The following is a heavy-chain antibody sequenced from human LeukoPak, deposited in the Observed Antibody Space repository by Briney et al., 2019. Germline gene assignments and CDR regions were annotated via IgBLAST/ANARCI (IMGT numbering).Heavy chain of an antibody. D-gene: IGHD3-10*01. CDR2: ISGSGGST. CDR3: AKAMVRGVVAESDY. Sequence: SGGSLRLSCTASGFTFSSYGMHWVRQAPGKGLEWVPAISGSGGSTYYADSVKGRFTISRDNSKNTLYLQMNSLRAEDTAVYYCAKAMVRGVVAESDYWGQGTLVTVSS. V-gene: IGHV3-23*01. J-gene: IGHJ4*02. CDR1: GFTFSSYG.